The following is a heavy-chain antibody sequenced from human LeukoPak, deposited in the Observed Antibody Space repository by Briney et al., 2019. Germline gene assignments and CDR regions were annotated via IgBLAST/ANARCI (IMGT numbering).Heavy chain of an antibody. CDR1: GGSFSGYY. J-gene: IGHJ4*02. CDR3: ARLRGYSGDFPTYYFDY. D-gene: IGHD1-26*01. CDR2: IYYSGST. V-gene: IGHV4-34*01. Sequence: PSETLSLTCAVYGGSFSGYYWSWIRQPPGKGLEWIGSIYYSGSTYYNPSLKSRVTISVDTSKNQFSLKLSSVTAADTAVYYCARLRGYSGDFPTYYFDYWGQGTLVTVSS.